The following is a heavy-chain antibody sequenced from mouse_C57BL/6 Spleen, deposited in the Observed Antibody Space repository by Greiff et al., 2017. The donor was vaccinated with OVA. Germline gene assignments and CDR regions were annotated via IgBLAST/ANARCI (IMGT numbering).Heavy chain of an antibody. CDR3: ARGEYYGSSNYFDY. CDR2: INPNNGGT. Sequence: EVQLQQSGPELVKPGASVKMSCKASGYTFTDYNMHWVKQSHGKSLEWIGYINPNNGGTSYNQKFKGKATLTVNKSSSTAYMELRSLTSEDSAVYYCARGEYYGSSNYFDYWGQGTTLTVSS. CDR1: GYTFTDYN. D-gene: IGHD1-1*01. V-gene: IGHV1-22*01. J-gene: IGHJ2*01.